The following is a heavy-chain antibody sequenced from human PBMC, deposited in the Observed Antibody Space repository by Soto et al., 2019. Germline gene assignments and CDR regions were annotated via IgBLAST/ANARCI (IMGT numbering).Heavy chain of an antibody. D-gene: IGHD4-17*01. J-gene: IGHJ6*01. CDR2: INHSGST. CDR1: GGSFSGYY. Sequence: SETLSLTCAVYGGSFSGYYWSWIRQPPGKGLEWIGEINHSGSTNYNPSLKNRVTISVDTSKNQFSLKLSSVTAADTAVYYCAIEGYGDYEDYYGMDVWGQGTTVTVSS. V-gene: IGHV4-34*01. CDR3: AIEGYGDYEDYYGMDV.